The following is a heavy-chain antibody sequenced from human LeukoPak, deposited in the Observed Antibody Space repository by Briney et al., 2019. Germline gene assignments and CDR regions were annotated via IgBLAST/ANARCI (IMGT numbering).Heavy chain of an antibody. J-gene: IGHJ4*02. V-gene: IGHV7-4-1*02. D-gene: IGHD3-22*01. CDR2: INTNTGNP. Sequence: ASVKVSCKASGYTFTSYAMDWVRQAPGQGLEWMGWINTNTGNPTYAQGFTGRFVFSLDTSVSTAYLQISSLKAEDTAVYYCARGELYYDSSGHGDYWGQGTLVTVSS. CDR1: GYTFTSYA. CDR3: ARGELYYDSSGHGDY.